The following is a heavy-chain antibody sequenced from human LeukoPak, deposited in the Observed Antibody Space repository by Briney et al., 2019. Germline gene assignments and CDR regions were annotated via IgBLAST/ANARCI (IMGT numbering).Heavy chain of an antibody. J-gene: IGHJ5*02. CDR3: ARGVQGWFAP. CDR1: GGSISSYY. D-gene: IGHD3-10*01. Sequence: SETLSLTCTVSGGSISSYYWSWIRQPPGKGLEWIGYIYYSGSTNYNPSLKSRVSISVDTSRNQLSLRLTSVTAADTAVYYCARGVQGWFAPWGQGTLVTVSS. V-gene: IGHV4-59*12. CDR2: IYYSGST.